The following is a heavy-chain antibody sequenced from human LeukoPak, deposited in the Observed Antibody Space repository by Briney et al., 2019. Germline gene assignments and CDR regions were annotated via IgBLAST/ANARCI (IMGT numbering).Heavy chain of an antibody. CDR2: IRYDGSNK. J-gene: IGHJ4*02. CDR3: AKDVSLSMATIDY. Sequence: GGSLRLSCAASGFTFSSYGMHWVRQAPGKGLEWVAFIRYDGSNKYYADSVKGRFTISRDDSKNTLYLQMNSLRAEDTAVYYCAKDVSLSMATIDYWGQGTLVTVSS. CDR1: GFTFSSYG. V-gene: IGHV3-30*02. D-gene: IGHD5-24*01.